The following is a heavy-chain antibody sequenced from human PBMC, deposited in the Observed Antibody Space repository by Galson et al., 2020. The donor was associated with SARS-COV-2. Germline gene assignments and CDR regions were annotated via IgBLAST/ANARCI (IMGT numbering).Heavy chain of an antibody. D-gene: IGHD3-10*01. V-gene: IGHV3-33*06. CDR1: GFTFSSYG. Sequence: QAGGSLRLSCAASGFTFSSYGMHWVRQAPGKGLEWVAVIWYDGSNKYYADSVKGRFTISRDNSKNTLYLQMNSLRAEDTAVYYCAKGAWFGAKNPPGFDYWGQGTLVTVSS. CDR2: IWYDGSNK. J-gene: IGHJ4*02. CDR3: AKGAWFGAKNPPGFDY.